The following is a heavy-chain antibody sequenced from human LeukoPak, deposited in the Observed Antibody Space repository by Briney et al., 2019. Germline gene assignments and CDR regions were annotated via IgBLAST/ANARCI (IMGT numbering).Heavy chain of an antibody. V-gene: IGHV7-4-1*02. CDR3: AREVAIGRAAMEGLLH. CDR2: INTNTGNP. Sequence: ASVKVSCKASGYTFTTYAMNWVRQTPGQGLEWMGWINTNTGNPAYAQGFTGRFVFSLDTSVSTAYLQISSLKADDTAVYYCAREVAIGRAAMEGLLHWGQGTLVTVSS. CDR1: GYTFTTYA. J-gene: IGHJ4*02. D-gene: IGHD5-18*01.